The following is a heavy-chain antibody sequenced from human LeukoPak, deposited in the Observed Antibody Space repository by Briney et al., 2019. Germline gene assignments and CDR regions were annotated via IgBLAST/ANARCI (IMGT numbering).Heavy chain of an antibody. J-gene: IGHJ6*02. CDR1: GFTFSSYS. CDR2: ISSSSTI. V-gene: IGHV3-48*04. Sequence: GSLRLSCAASGFTFSSYSFNWVRQAPGKGLEWLSHISSSSTIYYADSVKGRFTISRDNAKNSVYLQMNSLRAEDTAVYYCAREWVAGYKYFYYYGMDVWGQGTTVTVSS. D-gene: IGHD6-19*01. CDR3: AREWVAGYKYFYYYGMDV.